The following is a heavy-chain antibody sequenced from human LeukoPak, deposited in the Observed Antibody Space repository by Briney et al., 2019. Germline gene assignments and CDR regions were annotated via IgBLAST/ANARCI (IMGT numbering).Heavy chain of an antibody. CDR1: GYTFTSYG. D-gene: IGHD6-19*01. V-gene: IGHV1-18*01. CDR3: ARGPHSSGWYRDPYFDY. CDR2: ISAYNGNT. Sequence: ASVKVSCKASGYTFTSYGISWVRQAPGQGLEWMGWISAYNGNTNYAQKLQGRVTMTTDTSTSTAYMELRSLRSDDTAVYYCARGPHSSGWYRDPYFDYWGQGTPVTVSS. J-gene: IGHJ4*02.